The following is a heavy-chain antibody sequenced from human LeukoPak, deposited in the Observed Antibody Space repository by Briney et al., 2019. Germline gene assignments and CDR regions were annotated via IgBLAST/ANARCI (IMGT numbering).Heavy chain of an antibody. CDR3: ASLRGELHAFDY. CDR2: INHSGST. CDR1: GGSFSGYY. J-gene: IGHJ4*02. D-gene: IGHD3-10*01. V-gene: IGHV4-34*01. Sequence: PSETLSLTCAVYGGSFSGYYWSWIRQPPGKGLEWIGEINHSGSTNYNPSLKSRVTISVDTSKNQFSLKLSFVTAADTAMYYCASLRGELHAFDYWGQGTLVTVSS.